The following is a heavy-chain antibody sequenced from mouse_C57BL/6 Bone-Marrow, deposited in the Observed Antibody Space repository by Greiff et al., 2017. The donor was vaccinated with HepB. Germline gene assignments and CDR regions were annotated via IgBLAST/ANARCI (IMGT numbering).Heavy chain of an antibody. D-gene: IGHD2-2*01. CDR3: ANYGYDGRFAY. CDR2: INPGSGGT. J-gene: IGHJ3*01. V-gene: IGHV1-54*01. CDR1: GYAFTNYL. Sequence: QVQLQQSGAELVRPGTSVKVSCKASGYAFTNYLIEWVKQRPGQGLEWIGVINPGSGGTNYNEKFKGKATLTADKSSSTAYMQLSSLTSEDSAVYFCANYGYDGRFAYWGQGTLVTVSA.